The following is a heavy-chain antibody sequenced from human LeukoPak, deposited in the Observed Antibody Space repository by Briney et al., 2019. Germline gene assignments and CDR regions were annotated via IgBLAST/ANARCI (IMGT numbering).Heavy chain of an antibody. J-gene: IGHJ5*02. CDR2: INHSGST. CDR3: ARGRVGGIYSSGWYRYWLDP. CDR1: GGSFSGYY. D-gene: IGHD6-19*01. V-gene: IGHV4-34*01. Sequence: SETLSLTCAVYGGSFSGYYWSWIRQPPGKGLEWIGEINHSGSTNYNPSLKSRVTISVDTSKNQFPLKLSSVTAADTAVYYCARGRVGGIYSSGWYRYWLDPWGQGTLVTVSS.